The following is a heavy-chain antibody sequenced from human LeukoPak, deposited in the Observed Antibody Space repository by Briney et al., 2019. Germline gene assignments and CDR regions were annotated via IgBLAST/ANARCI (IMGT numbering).Heavy chain of an antibody. Sequence: ETLSLTCTVSGYSISSGYYWGWVRQAPGKGLEWVANIKPDGSNKYYVDSVKGRFIISRDNAKNSLYLQMNSLRAEDTAVYYCARDGDYFDYWGQGTLVTVSS. CDR2: IKPDGSNK. J-gene: IGHJ4*02. V-gene: IGHV3-7*01. CDR1: GYSISSGYY. CDR3: ARDGDYFDY. D-gene: IGHD4-17*01.